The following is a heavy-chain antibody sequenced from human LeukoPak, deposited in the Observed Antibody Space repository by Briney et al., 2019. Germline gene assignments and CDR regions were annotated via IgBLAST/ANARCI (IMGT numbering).Heavy chain of an antibody. Sequence: ATVKVSCKASGYTFTSYGISWVRQAPGQGLEWMGWISAYNGNTNYAQKLQGRVTMTTDTSTSTAYMELRSLRSDDTAVYYCARDMVRLISGSRGAFDIWGQGTMVTVSS. J-gene: IGHJ3*02. V-gene: IGHV1-18*01. CDR2: ISAYNGNT. D-gene: IGHD6-13*01. CDR1: GYTFTSYG. CDR3: ARDMVRLISGSRGAFDI.